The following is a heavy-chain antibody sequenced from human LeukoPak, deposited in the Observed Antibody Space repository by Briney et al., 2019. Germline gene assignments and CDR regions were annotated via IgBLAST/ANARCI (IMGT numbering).Heavy chain of an antibody. D-gene: IGHD3-10*01. V-gene: IGHV3-30*04. CDR3: AREGRYYYGSGSYYNPFDY. CDR2: ISYDGSNK. Sequence: GGSLRLSCAASGFTFSSYAMHWVRQAPGKGLEWVAVISYDGSNKYYADSVKGRFTISRDNSKNTLYLQMNSLRAEDTAVYYYAREGRYYYGSGSYYNPFDYWGQGTLVTVSS. CDR1: GFTFSSYA. J-gene: IGHJ4*02.